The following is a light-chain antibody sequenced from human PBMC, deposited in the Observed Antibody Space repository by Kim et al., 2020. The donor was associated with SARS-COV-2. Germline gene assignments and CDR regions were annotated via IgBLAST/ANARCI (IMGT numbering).Light chain of an antibody. J-gene: IGKJ1*01. CDR1: QSISSW. V-gene: IGKV1-5*03. CDR3: QHYHTYPWA. Sequence: DIQMTQSPSTLSAYVGDRVTITCRASQSISSWLAWFQQKPGKAPKLLIYKASILESGVPSRFSGSGSGTEFTLAISSLQPDDLATYYCQHYHTYPWAFGQGTKVDIK. CDR2: KAS.